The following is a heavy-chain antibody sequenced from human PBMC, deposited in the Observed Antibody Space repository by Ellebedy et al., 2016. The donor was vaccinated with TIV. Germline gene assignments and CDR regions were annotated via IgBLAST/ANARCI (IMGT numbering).Heavy chain of an antibody. CDR1: GASLGASLSGYY. J-gene: IGHJ4*02. D-gene: IGHD6-19*01. CDR2: ISYSGSS. Sequence: SQTLSLTCAVYGASLGASLSGYYWSWLRQPPGKGLEWIAYISYSGSSNYNPSLKSRVTISVDTSKNQFSLKLSSVTAADTAVYYCARSLNVAVAGTLYYFDYWGQGTLVTVSS. CDR3: ARSLNVAVAGTLYYFDY. V-gene: IGHV4-61*08.